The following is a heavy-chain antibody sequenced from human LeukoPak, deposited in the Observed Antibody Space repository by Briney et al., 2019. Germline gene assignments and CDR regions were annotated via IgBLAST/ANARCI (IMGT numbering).Heavy chain of an antibody. Sequence: ASVKVSCKTSGYTFTNYAMHWVRQAPGQRLEWMGWINAGNGNTKSSQKFQGRVTITRDTSASTAYMELSSLRSEDTAVYYCARGTMAPNWFDLWGQGTLVTVSS. J-gene: IGHJ5*02. CDR1: GYTFTNYA. CDR2: INAGNGNT. D-gene: IGHD1-1*01. V-gene: IGHV1-3*01. CDR3: ARGTMAPNWFDL.